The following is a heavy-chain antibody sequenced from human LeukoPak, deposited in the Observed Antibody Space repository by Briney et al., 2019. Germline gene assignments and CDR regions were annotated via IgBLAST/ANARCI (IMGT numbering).Heavy chain of an antibody. J-gene: IGHJ5*02. CDR3: ARDNMSHLVPSGGWFDP. V-gene: IGHV4-39*07. D-gene: IGHD6-13*01. CDR2: IFYLGAT. CDR1: GDSISSTTHY. Sequence: PSETLSLTCTVSGDSISSTTHYWGWIRQPPGAPLEWIANIFYLGATAYNPSLESRVTISVDTSNNQFSLRLTFVTAADTAVYYCARDNMSHLVPSGGWFDPWGQGTLVTVSS.